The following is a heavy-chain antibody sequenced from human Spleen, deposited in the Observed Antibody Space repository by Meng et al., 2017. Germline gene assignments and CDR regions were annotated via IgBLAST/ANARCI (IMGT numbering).Heavy chain of an antibody. Sequence: GSLRLSCAVSGYSITGSYNWGWIRQSPGKGLEWIGSIYQSGSTYYNPSLKSRVTMSADTSKNQFSLKVTSVTAADTAVYYCATRRDGYNSWYFDLWGRGTLVTVSS. CDR1: GYSITGSYN. J-gene: IGHJ2*01. CDR2: IYQSGST. CDR3: ATRRDGYNSWYFDL. D-gene: IGHD5-24*01. V-gene: IGHV4-38-2*01.